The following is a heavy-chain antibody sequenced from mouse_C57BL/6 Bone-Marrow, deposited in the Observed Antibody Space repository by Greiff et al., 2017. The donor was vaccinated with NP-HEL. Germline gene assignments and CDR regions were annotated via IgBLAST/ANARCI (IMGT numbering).Heavy chain of an antibody. CDR2: IDPSDSYT. CDR3: ARELRLLYYFDY. D-gene: IGHD3-2*02. CDR1: GYTFTSYW. Sequence: VKLQQPGAELVMPGASVKLSCKASGYTFTSYWMHWVKQRPGQGLEWIGEIDPSDSYTNYNQKFKGKSTLTVDKSSSTAYMQLSSLTSEDSAVYYCARELRLLYYFDYWGQGTTLTVSS. V-gene: IGHV1-69*01. J-gene: IGHJ2*01.